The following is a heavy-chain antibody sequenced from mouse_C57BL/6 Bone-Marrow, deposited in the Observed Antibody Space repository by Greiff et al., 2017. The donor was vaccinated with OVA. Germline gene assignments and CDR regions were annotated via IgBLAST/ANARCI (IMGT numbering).Heavy chain of an antibody. J-gene: IGHJ2*01. CDR2: IHPNSGST. V-gene: IGHV1-64*01. D-gene: IGHD2-1*01. CDR3: ASYYGNYVYFDY. CDR1: GYTFTSYW. Sequence: VQLQQSGAELVKPGASVKLSCKASGYTFTSYWMHWVKQRPGQGLEWIGMIHPNSGSTNYNEKFKSKATLTVDKSSSTAYMQLSSLTSEDSAVYYCASYYGNYVYFDYWGQGTTLTVSS.